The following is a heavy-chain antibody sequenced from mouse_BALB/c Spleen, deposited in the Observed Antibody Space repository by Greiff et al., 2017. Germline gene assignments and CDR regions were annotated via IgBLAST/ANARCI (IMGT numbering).Heavy chain of an antibody. CDR2: IWTGGGT. J-gene: IGHJ1*01. Sequence: QVQLKESGPGLVAPSQSLSITCTVSGFSLTSYDISWIRQPPGKGLEWLGVIWTGGGTNYNSAFMSRLSISKDNSKSQVFLKMNSLQTDDTAIYYCVRDPYDYENFDVWGAGTTVTVSS. D-gene: IGHD2-4*01. V-gene: IGHV2-9-2*01. CDR1: GFSLTSYD. CDR3: VRDPYDYENFDV.